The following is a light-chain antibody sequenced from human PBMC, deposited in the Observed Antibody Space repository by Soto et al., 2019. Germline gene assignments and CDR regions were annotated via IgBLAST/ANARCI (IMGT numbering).Light chain of an antibody. CDR1: SSNIVSYT. Sequence: QSVLTQPPSASGTPVPRVTITCAASSSNIVSYTVSWYQQLPGTAPKLHIYGNSNRPSGVPDRFSGSKSGTSASLAITGLQAEDEADYYCQSYDNSLSVYVFGTGTKVTVL. CDR2: GNS. V-gene: IGLV1-40*01. J-gene: IGLJ1*01. CDR3: QSYDNSLSVYV.